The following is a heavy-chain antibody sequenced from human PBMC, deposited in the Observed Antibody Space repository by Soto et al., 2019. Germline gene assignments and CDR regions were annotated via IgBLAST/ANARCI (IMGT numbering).Heavy chain of an antibody. CDR1: GFTFSSYA. V-gene: IGHV3-23*01. CDR2: ISGSGGST. D-gene: IGHD3-10*01. CDR3: AKVYGSGSYGFPDYYYYGMDV. Sequence: GGSLRLSCAASGFTFSSYAMSWVRQAPGKGLEWVSAISGSGGSTYYADSVKGRFTISRDNSKNTLYLQMNSLRAEDTAVYYCAKVYGSGSYGFPDYYYYGMDVWGQGTTVTVSS. J-gene: IGHJ6*02.